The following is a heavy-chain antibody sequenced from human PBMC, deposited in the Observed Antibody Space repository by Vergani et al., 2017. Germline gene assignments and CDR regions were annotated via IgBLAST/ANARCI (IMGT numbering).Heavy chain of an antibody. V-gene: IGHV1-2*02. CDR1: GYTFTGYY. CDR2: INTNSGGT. D-gene: IGHD5-12*01. Sequence: QVQLVQSGAEVKKPGASVKVSCKASGYTFTGYYMHWVRQAPGQGLEWMGWINTNSGGTNYAQKFQGRVTMTRDTSISTAYMELSRLRSDDAAVYYCGRISGYEAGGNDYWGQGTLVTVSS. J-gene: IGHJ4*02. CDR3: GRISGYEAGGNDY.